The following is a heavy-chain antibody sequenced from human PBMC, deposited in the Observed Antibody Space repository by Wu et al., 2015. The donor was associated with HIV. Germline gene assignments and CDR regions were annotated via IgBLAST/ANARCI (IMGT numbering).Heavy chain of an antibody. V-gene: IGHV1-8*01. Sequence: QDQLVQPGVEVKQPGADVKVSCEIPEYIFSRHDVNWLRQASGRGLEWLGWMNPRHGGSGILEKLRDRAMMTSKSDIKTAYLELRGLSPDDAAAYFCANRNRVGNMEAFDIWGQGTKVIVSS. CDR1: EYIFSRHD. J-gene: IGHJ3*02. CDR2: MNPRHGGS. D-gene: IGHD5-24*01. CDR3: ANRNRVGNMEAFDI.